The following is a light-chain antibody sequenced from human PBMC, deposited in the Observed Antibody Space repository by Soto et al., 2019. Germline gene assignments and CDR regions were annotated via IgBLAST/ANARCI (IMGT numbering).Light chain of an antibody. CDR2: DVS. CDR1: ESVTNY. V-gene: IGKV3-11*01. J-gene: IGKJ1*01. Sequence: EIVLTQSPATLSLSPGERGTLSCRASESVTNYLAWYQQKQGQAPRLLVYDVSNRATGTPARFSGGGSGTDFTLTISNLEPEDFAVYYCQQRSDWPWTFGQGTKVEFK. CDR3: QQRSDWPWT.